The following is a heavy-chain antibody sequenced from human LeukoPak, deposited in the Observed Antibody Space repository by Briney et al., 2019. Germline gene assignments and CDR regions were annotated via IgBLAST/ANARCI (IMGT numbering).Heavy chain of an antibody. CDR2: INHSGST. Sequence: SETLSLTCAVYGGSFSGYYWSWIRQPPGKGLEWIGEINHSGSTNYNPSLKSRVTISVDTSKNQFSLKLSSVTAADTAVYYCVRVRTNSWYFRWGQGTLVTVSS. V-gene: IGHV4-34*01. CDR1: GGSFSGYY. CDR3: VRVRTNSWYFR. J-gene: IGHJ4*02. D-gene: IGHD6-13*01.